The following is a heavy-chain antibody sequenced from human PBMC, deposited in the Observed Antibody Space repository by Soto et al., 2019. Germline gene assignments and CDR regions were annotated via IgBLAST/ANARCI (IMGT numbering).Heavy chain of an antibody. Sequence: QVQLVESGGGVVQPGRSLRLSCAASGFIFSDYAMHWVRQAPGKGLEWVAVISYGGDNKYYADSVRGRFAISRDNLKNTLDLQMNSLNPEDTAVYHCAKARHSTSWYGLEAGLWGQGTLVTVSS. D-gene: IGHD6-13*01. CDR1: GFIFSDYA. CDR2: ISYGGDNK. V-gene: IGHV3-30*09. CDR3: AKARHSTSWYGLEAGL. J-gene: IGHJ4*02.